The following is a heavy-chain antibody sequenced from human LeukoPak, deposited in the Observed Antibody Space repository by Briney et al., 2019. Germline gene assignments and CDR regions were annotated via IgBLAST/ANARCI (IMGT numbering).Heavy chain of an antibody. J-gene: IGHJ4*02. CDR2: IYYSGST. D-gene: IGHD3/OR15-3a*01. V-gene: IGHV4-59*01. Sequence: KLSETLSLTCTVSGGSISSYYWSWIRQPPGKGLEWIGYIYYSGSTNYNPSLKSRVTISVDTSKNQFSLKLSSVTAADPAVYYCARDSKGLFDYWGQGTLVTVSS. CDR1: GGSISSYY. CDR3: ARDSKGLFDY.